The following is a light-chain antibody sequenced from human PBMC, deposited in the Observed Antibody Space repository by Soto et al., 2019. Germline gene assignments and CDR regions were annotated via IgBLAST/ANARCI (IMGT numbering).Light chain of an antibody. Sequence: QSALAQPASVSGSPGQSITFSCTGASSDFGTFNLVSWYQQYPGKAPKLIIFEVNKRPPGISNRFSGSKSGNTASLTISGLQAEDEADYYCCSSPGSRWVFGGGTKLTVL. CDR2: EVN. CDR3: CSSPGSRWV. CDR1: SSDFGTFNL. J-gene: IGLJ3*02. V-gene: IGLV2-23*02.